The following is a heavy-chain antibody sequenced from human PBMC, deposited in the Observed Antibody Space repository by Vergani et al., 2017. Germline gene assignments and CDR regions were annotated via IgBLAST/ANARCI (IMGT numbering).Heavy chain of an antibody. CDR3: ASQPGIAEYYFDY. V-gene: IGHV1-69*02. Sequence: QVQLVQSGAEVKKPGSSVKVSCKASGGTFSSYTISWVRQAPGQGLEWMGRIIPILGIANYAQKFQGRVTITADKSTSTAYMELSSLRSEDTAVYYGASQPGIAEYYFDYGGQGTLVTVSS. D-gene: IGHD6-13*01. CDR1: GGTFSSYT. CDR2: IIPILGIA. J-gene: IGHJ4*02.